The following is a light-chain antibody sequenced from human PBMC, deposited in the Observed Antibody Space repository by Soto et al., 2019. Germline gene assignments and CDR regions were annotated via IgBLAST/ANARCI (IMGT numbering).Light chain of an antibody. CDR3: QQSYSTPPST. J-gene: IGKJ2*02. CDR1: QSISSY. V-gene: IGKV1-39*01. CDR2: AAS. Sequence: DIQMTQSPSSLSASVGDRVTITCRASQSISSYLNWYQQKPGKAPKLLIYAASSLLSGVPSRFSGSGSATDFTLTISSLQPEDFATYYCQQSYSTPPSTFGQGTKLEIK.